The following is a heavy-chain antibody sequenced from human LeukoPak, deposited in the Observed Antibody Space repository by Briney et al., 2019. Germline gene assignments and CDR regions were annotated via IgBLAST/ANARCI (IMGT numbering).Heavy chain of an antibody. CDR2: IYHSGST. CDR3: ARDSSGYFDY. D-gene: IGHD3-22*01. J-gene: IGHJ4*02. V-gene: IGHV4-30-2*01. CDR1: GGSISSGGYS. Sequence: SQTLSLTCAVSGGSISSGGYSWSWIRQPPGKGLEWIGYIYHSGSTYYNPSLKSRVTISVDRSKNQSSLKLSSVTAADTAVYYCARDSSGYFDYWGQGTLVTVSS.